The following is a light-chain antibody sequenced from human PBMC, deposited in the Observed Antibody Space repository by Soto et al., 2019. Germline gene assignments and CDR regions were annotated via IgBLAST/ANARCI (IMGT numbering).Light chain of an antibody. J-gene: IGLJ1*01. V-gene: IGLV2-23*02. CDR3: CSSAGSSTFL. Sequence: QSALTQPASVSGSPGQSITISCTGTSSDVGSYNLVSWYQQHPGKAPKLMIYEVSKRPSGVSNRCSGSKSGNTASLTISGLQAEDEADDYCCSSAGSSTFLFGTGTKGTVL. CDR1: SSDVGSYNL. CDR2: EVS.